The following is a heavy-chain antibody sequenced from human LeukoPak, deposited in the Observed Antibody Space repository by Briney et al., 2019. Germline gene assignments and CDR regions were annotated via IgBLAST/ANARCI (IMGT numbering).Heavy chain of an antibody. CDR2: ISAYNGKT. J-gene: IGHJ4*02. CDR1: GYTFTSTY. V-gene: IGHV1-18*01. Sequence: GASVKVSCKTSGYTFTSTYINWVRQAPGQGPEWMGWISAYNGKTNYAQKFQGRVTMTTDSSTSTASMDLTSLRPDDTAVYYCARGGTYYPSIDYWGQGTLVTVSS. CDR3: ARGGTYYPSIDY. D-gene: IGHD1-26*01.